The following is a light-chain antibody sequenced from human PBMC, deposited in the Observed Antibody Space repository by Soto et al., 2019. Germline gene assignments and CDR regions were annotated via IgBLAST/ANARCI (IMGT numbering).Light chain of an antibody. V-gene: IGKV1-5*01. CDR1: QSIRSG. CDR2: DAY. J-gene: IGKJ4*01. Sequence: DIQMTQSPSTLSASVGDRVTITCRASQSIRSGLAWYQQKPGKAPKLLIYDAYSLESGVPSRFSGRRSGTEFTLTIAGLQSEDFATYYCQQYESYSPLTFGGGTKVDIK. CDR3: QQYESYSPLT.